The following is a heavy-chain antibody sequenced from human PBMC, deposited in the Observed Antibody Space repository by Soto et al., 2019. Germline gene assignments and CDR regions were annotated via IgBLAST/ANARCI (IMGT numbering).Heavy chain of an antibody. J-gene: IGHJ6*02. CDR1: GYTFTSYG. CDR3: ARDRGKDYDFWSGYPYGMDV. V-gene: IGHV1-18*01. D-gene: IGHD3-3*01. CDR2: ISAYNGNT. Sequence: QVQLVQSGAEVKKPGASVKVSCKASGYTFTSYGISWVRQAPGQGLEWMGWISAYNGNTNYAQKLQGRVTMTTDTSTSTAYMELRSLRSDDTAVYYRARDRGKDYDFWSGYPYGMDVWGQGTTVTVSS.